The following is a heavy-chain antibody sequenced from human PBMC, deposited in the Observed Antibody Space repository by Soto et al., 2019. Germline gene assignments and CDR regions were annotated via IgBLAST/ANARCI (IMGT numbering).Heavy chain of an antibody. V-gene: IGHV4-34*01. CDR3: ARGRRSTMVVVVGRFFDY. J-gene: IGHJ4*02. CDR2: INPSGTT. Sequence: WTWIRQPPGTGLEWIGEINPSGTTNYNPSLKSRITISVDTSTKHLSLNLTSVTAADTAVYYCARGRRSTMVVVVGRFFDYWGQGTLVTVSS. D-gene: IGHD3-22*01.